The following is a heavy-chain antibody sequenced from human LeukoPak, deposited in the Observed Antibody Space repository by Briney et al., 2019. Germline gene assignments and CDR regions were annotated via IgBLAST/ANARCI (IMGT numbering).Heavy chain of an antibody. Sequence: AETLSLTCSVSGDSITSTSYYWAWIRQPPGKGLEWIGSTYHTGNTYYSPSLKSRVTMSVDTSKNQFSLKLNSVTGADTAVYYCARAATHYYYGSGSYYHWFDPWGQGTLVTVSS. CDR1: GDSITSTSYY. D-gene: IGHD3-10*01. CDR2: TYHTGNT. V-gene: IGHV4-39*02. J-gene: IGHJ5*02. CDR3: ARAATHYYYGSGSYYHWFDP.